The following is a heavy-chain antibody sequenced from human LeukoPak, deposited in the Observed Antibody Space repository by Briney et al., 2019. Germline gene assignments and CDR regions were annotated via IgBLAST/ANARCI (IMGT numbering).Heavy chain of an antibody. CDR1: GFTFSDYY. J-gene: IGHJ3*02. CDR3: ARGGYDSSGYPNDAFDI. CDR2: ISSSSSYT. Sequence: GGSLRLSCAASGFTFSDYYMSWIRQAPGKGLEWVSYISSSSSYTNYADSVKGRFTISRDNAKNSLYLQMNSLRAEDTAVYYCARGGYDSSGYPNDAFDIWGQGTMVTVSS. V-gene: IGHV3-11*05. D-gene: IGHD3-22*01.